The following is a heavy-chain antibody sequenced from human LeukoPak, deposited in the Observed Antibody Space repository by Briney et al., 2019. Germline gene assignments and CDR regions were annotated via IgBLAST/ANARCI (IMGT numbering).Heavy chain of an antibody. Sequence: GRSLRLSCAASGFTFDDYAMHWVRQAPGKGLEWVSGISCNSGSIGYADSVKGRFTISRDNAKNSLYLQMNSLRAEDAAWYYGAKSYIVATIVPWFDPWGQGTLVTVSS. CDR2: ISCNSGSI. D-gene: IGHD5-12*01. CDR3: AKSYIVATIVPWFDP. V-gene: IGHV3-9*01. CDR1: GFTFDDYA. J-gene: IGHJ5*02.